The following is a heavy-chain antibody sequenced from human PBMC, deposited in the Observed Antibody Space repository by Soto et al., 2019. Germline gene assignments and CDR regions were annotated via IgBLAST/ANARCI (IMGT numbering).Heavy chain of an antibody. V-gene: IGHV1-46*01. Sequence: XSVNDSCESPRDIFTRYYIHWGRQAPGQGLAWMGVINPHDGRTAYLQKFKGRVTLTRETSANTVYMEVSRLTSEDTALYYCARSLGGNFGIIIEGTNWFAPWGQGTLVTVS. CDR2: INPHDGRT. D-gene: IGHD1-26*01. CDR3: ARSLGGNFGIIIEGTNWFAP. CDR1: RDIFTRYY. J-gene: IGHJ5*02.